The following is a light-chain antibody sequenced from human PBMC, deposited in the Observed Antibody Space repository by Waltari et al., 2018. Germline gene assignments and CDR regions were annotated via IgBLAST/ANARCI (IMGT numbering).Light chain of an antibody. CDR1: NFDVGGYNS. CDR3: CSYAGRSTWV. CDR2: NVN. J-gene: IGLJ3*02. Sequence: QSALTQPRPVSGSPGQSVPIPCTGTNFDVGGYNSVSWYQQHPGKAPKLMIYNVNERLSGVPDRFSGSKSGNTASLTISGLQAEDEADYFCCSYAGRSTWVFGGGTKVTVL. V-gene: IGLV2-11*01.